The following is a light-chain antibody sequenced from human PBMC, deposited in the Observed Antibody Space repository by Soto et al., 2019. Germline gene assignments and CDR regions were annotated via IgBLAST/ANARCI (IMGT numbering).Light chain of an antibody. CDR2: DAS. V-gene: IGKV3-11*01. CDR3: QQRDNWPIP. J-gene: IGKJ5*01. CDR1: QSISSY. Sequence: EIVLTQSPATLSLSPGERATLSCRASQSISSYLTWYQQKPGQAPRLLIFDASKRATGIPARFSGSGSGTDLTLTLSSLEPEDFAVYYRQQRDNWPIPVGQGTRLEIK.